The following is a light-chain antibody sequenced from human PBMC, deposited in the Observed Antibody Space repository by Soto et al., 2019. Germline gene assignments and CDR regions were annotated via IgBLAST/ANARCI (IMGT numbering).Light chain of an antibody. Sequence: EIVFTQSPGTLSLSPGKRATLSCRASQSISSSYIAWYQQRPGQAPRLLIYGASSRATGIPDRFSGSGSGTEFTLTISRXEPEDFAVYYCQQYGSSSWTFGQGTKVDIK. J-gene: IGKJ1*01. CDR2: GAS. CDR1: QSISSSY. CDR3: QQYGSSSWT. V-gene: IGKV3-20*01.